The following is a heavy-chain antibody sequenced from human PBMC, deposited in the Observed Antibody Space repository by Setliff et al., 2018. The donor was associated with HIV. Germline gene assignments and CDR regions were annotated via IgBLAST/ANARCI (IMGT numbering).Heavy chain of an antibody. CDR3: AKGVAGLQYYYYYMDV. Sequence: KTSETLSLTCTVSGGSINSGGYYWTWIRQPPGKGLEWIGEITHSGSTNYNPSLETRVTISVDTSKNQFSLKLSSVTAADTAVYYCAKGVAGLQYYYYYMDVWGKGTTVTV. V-gene: IGHV4-34*01. D-gene: IGHD6-19*01. CDR2: ITHSGST. J-gene: IGHJ6*03. CDR1: GGSINSGGYY.